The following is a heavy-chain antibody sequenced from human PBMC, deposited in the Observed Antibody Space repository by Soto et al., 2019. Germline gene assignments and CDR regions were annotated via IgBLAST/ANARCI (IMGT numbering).Heavy chain of an antibody. D-gene: IGHD2-8*02. J-gene: IGHJ4*02. Sequence: EVQLLESGGGLVQPGGSLRLSCAASGFTFSSYGMSWVRQAPGKGLEWVSAIRTGGGSTYYADSVKGRFTISRDNSKNTLYLQMNSRRAEDTAIYYCAKVTGLVDPFDYWGQGTLVTVSS. CDR1: GFTFSSYG. V-gene: IGHV3-23*01. CDR2: IRTGGGST. CDR3: AKVTGLVDPFDY.